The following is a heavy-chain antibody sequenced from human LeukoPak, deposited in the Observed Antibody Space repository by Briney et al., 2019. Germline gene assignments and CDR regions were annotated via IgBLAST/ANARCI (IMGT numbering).Heavy chain of an antibody. CDR3: ARADSSGWSESFDY. Sequence: ASVKVSYKASGYTFTGYYMHWVRQAPGQGLEWMGWINPNSGGTNYAQKFQGRVTMTRDTSISTAYMELSRLRSDDTAVYYCARADSSGWSESFDYWGQGTLVTVSS. J-gene: IGHJ4*02. CDR2: INPNSGGT. CDR1: GYTFTGYY. D-gene: IGHD6-19*01. V-gene: IGHV1-2*02.